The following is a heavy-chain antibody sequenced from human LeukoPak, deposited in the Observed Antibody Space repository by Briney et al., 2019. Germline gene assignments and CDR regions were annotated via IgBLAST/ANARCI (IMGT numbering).Heavy chain of an antibody. CDR3: ASRRLRLGELSLYFDY. J-gene: IGHJ4*02. Sequence: GGSLRLSCAASGFTFSSFGMNWVRQAPGKGLEWVSYISSSSSTIYYADSVKGRFTISRDNANNSLYLQINSLRVEDTAVYYCASRRLRLGELSLYFDYXGXGTXVTVSS. D-gene: IGHD3-16*02. CDR1: GFTFSSFG. V-gene: IGHV3-48*04. CDR2: ISSSSSTI.